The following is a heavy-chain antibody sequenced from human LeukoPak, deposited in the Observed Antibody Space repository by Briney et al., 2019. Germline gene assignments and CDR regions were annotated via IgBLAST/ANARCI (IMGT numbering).Heavy chain of an antibody. CDR2: IHASGTT. CDR1: GGSISSYF. V-gene: IGHV4-4*07. CDR3: ARDGADVYGRAFDY. Sequence: SETLSLTCNVSGGSISSYFWTWIRQPAGMGLEWIGRIHASGTTNYNSSLKSRVSMSVDTSKNQFSLKLTSVTAADTAVYFCARDGADVYGRAFDYWGQGTLVSVSS. D-gene: IGHD3-10*01. J-gene: IGHJ4*02.